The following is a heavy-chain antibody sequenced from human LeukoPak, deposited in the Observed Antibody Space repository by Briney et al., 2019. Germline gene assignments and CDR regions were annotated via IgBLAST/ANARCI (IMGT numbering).Heavy chain of an antibody. V-gene: IGHV1-18*01. J-gene: IGHJ4*02. CDR2: ISGYNGNT. CDR1: GYTFTNYG. D-gene: IGHD3-9*01. Sequence: GASVKVPCKASGYTFTNYGINWVRQAPGQGLEWMGWISGYNGNTKYAQKFQGRVTMTTDTSTSTAYMELRSLRSDDTAVYYCARGGYSDIRGFFDYWGQGTLVTVSS. CDR3: ARGGYSDIRGFFDY.